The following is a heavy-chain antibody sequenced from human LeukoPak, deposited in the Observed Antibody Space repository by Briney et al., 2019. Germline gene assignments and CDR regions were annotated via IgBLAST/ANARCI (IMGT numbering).Heavy chain of an antibody. Sequence: PGGSLRLSCAASGFTFSSYEMNWVRQAPGKGLEWVSYISGSGSTIYYADSVKGRFTISRDNAKNSLSPQMNSLRAEDTAVYYCAREYTHANYYYGVDVWGKGTTVTVSS. J-gene: IGHJ6*04. CDR2: ISGSGSTI. D-gene: IGHD2-2*01. CDR3: AREYTHANYYYGVDV. V-gene: IGHV3-48*03. CDR1: GFTFSSYE.